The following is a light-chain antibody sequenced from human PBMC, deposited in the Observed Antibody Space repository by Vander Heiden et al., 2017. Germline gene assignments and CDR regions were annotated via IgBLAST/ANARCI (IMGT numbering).Light chain of an antibody. Sequence: SYELTQPPSVSVSPGQTASITCAGDKVGDKYACWYQQKPGQSHVLVIYQGSKRPAGIPERFSGSNSGNTATLTISGTQAMDEDDYYCQAWYSSTVVFGGGTKLTVL. CDR1: KVGDKY. CDR3: QAWYSSTVV. J-gene: IGLJ2*01. CDR2: QGS. V-gene: IGLV3-1*01.